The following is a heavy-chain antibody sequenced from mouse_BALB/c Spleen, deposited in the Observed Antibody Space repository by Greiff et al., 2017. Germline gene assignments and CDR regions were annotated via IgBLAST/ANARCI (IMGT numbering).Heavy chain of an antibody. V-gene: IGHV5-6*01. Sequence: EVKLMESGGDLVKPGGSLKLSCAASGFTFSSYGMSWVRQTPDKRLEWVATISSGGSYTYYPDSVKGRFTISRDNAKNTLYLQMSSLKSEDTAMYYCARQATMITTMDYWGQGTSVTVSS. CDR2: ISSGGSYT. CDR3: ARQATMITTMDY. D-gene: IGHD2-4*01. CDR1: GFTFSSYG. J-gene: IGHJ4*01.